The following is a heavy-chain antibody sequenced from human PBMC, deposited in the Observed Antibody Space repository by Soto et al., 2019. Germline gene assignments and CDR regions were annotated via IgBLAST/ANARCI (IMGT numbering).Heavy chain of an antibody. CDR3: ARNPSPSWRPLYGRDV. CDR1: DYTFDSYG. CDR2: ISPYNGNP. V-gene: IGHV1-18*01. J-gene: IGHJ6*02. Sequence: VQSGAEVKKPGASVKVSCKASDYTFDSYGINWVRQAPGQGLEWMGWISPYNGNPKYAQKFKGRVTMTTDPSTTTDYTELRSLRSDDKAVYYCARNPSPSWRPLYGRDVWGQGNTVSVS.